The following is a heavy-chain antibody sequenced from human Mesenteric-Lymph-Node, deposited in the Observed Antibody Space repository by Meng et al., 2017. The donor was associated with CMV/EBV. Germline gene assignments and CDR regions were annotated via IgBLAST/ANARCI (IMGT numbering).Heavy chain of an antibody. CDR1: GYRITDYY. Sequence: ASVKVSCKASGYRITDYYIHWMRQAPGQGLEWMGWIESNTGGTLYAQRFQGRVTMTRDTSISTAYMEVSRLGSDDTAVYYCARDPPPYYDFWSGYYGDAGYYGMDVWGQGTTVTVSS. D-gene: IGHD3-3*01. CDR3: ARDPPPYYDFWSGYYGDAGYYGMDV. CDR2: IESNTGGT. J-gene: IGHJ6*02. V-gene: IGHV1-2*02.